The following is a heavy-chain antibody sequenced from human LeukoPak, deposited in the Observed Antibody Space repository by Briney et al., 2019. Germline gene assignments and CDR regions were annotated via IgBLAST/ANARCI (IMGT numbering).Heavy chain of an antibody. J-gene: IGHJ4*02. CDR2: IYYSGST. Sequence: PSETLSLTCTVSGGSISTYYWSWIRQPPGKGLEWIGYIYYSGSTNYNPSLKSRVTISVDTSKNQFSLKFNSVTAADTAVYYCARISGGGSGWYREDYFDYWGQGTLVTVSS. V-gene: IGHV4-59*08. CDR3: ARISGGGSGWYREDYFDY. CDR1: GGSISTYY. D-gene: IGHD6-19*01.